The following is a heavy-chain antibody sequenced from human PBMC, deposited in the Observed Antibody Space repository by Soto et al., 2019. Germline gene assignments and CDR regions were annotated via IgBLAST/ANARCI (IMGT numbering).Heavy chain of an antibody. CDR2: ISGSGGST. D-gene: IGHD5-12*01. V-gene: IGHV3-23*01. Sequence: PGGSLRLSCAASGFTFSRYAMSWVRQAPGKGLEWVSAISGSGGSTYYADSVKGRFTISRDNSKNTLYLQMNSLRAENTAVYYCAKGVATHFYYYYYMDVWGKGTTVTVSS. CDR1: GFTFSRYA. J-gene: IGHJ6*03. CDR3: AKGVATHFYYYYYMDV.